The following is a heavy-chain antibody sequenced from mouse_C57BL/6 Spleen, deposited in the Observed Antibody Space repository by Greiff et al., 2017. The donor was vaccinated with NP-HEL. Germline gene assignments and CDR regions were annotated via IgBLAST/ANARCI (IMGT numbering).Heavy chain of an antibody. CDR2: IDPETGGT. CDR1: GYTFTDYE. CDR3: TTVVAPYYFDY. J-gene: IGHJ2*01. D-gene: IGHD1-1*01. V-gene: IGHV1-15*01. Sequence: QVQLQQSGAELVRPGASVTLSCKASGYTFTDYEMHWVKQTPVHGLEWIGAIDPETGGTAYNQKFKGKAILTADKSSSTAYMELRSLTSEDSAVYYCTTVVAPYYFDYWGQGTTLTVSS.